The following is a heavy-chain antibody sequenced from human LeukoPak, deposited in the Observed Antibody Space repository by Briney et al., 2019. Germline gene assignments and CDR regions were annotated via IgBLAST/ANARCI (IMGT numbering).Heavy chain of an antibody. CDR2: IKQDGSDK. J-gene: IGHJ4*02. Sequence: GGSLRLSCAASGLTFSRNWMSWLRQAPGRGLEWVANIKQDGSDKYYVDSVKGRFTISRDNAKTSLFLQMNSLRVEDTAVYYCAREVYGDNYFDYWGRGTLVTVAS. CDR1: GLTFSRNW. V-gene: IGHV3-7*05. CDR3: AREVYGDNYFDY. D-gene: IGHD4-17*01.